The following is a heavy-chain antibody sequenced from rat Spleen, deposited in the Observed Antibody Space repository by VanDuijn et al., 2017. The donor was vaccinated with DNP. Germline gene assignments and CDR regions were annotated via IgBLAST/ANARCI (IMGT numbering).Heavy chain of an antibody. CDR1: GFTFSHYG. Sequence: EVQLVESGGGLVQPGRSLKLSCAASGFTFSHYGMAWVRQAPTKGLEWVASISSGGGAYYPDSVKGRFTVSRDNAKSTLYLQMDSLRSEDTAIYYGARVGDLHDGGDGDVLDAWGQGTSVTVSS. D-gene: IGHD1-12*02. J-gene: IGHJ4*01. CDR2: ISSGGGA. CDR3: ARVGDLHDGGDGDVLDA. V-gene: IGHV5S13*01.